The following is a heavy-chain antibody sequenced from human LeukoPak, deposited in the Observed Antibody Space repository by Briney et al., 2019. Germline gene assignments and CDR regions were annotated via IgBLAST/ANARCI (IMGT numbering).Heavy chain of an antibody. V-gene: IGHV4-38-2*02. CDR3: ARPGSSWCGFDY. J-gene: IGHJ4*02. Sequence: SETLSLTCTVSGGSISSYYWGWIRQPPGKGLEWIGSIYHSGSTYYNPSLKSRVTISVDTSKNQFSLKLSSVTAADTAVYYCARPGSSWCGFDYWGQGTLVTVSS. CDR2: IYHSGST. D-gene: IGHD6-13*01. CDR1: GGSISSYY.